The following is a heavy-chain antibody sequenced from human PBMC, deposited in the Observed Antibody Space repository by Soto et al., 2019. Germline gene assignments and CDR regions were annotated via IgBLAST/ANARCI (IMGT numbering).Heavy chain of an antibody. D-gene: IGHD6-19*01. Sequence: EVQLVESGGGLIQPGGSLRLSCAASGFTVSSNYMGWVRQAPGKGLEYVSVVYSAGNTYYADSVKGRFTISRDSSENTLFLEMNSLRAEDTAVYFCASAVRSSGGWAEYFQHWGQGTLITVSS. CDR3: ASAVRSSGGWAEYFQH. CDR2: VYSAGNT. V-gene: IGHV3-53*01. CDR1: GFTVSSNY. J-gene: IGHJ1*01.